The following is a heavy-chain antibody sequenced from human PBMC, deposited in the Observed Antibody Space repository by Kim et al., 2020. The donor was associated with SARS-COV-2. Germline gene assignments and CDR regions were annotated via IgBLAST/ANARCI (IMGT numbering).Heavy chain of an antibody. D-gene: IGHD3-3*01. V-gene: IGHV4-39*01. J-gene: IGHJ5*02. CDR1: GGSISSSSYY. Sequence: SETLSLTCTVSGGSISSSSYYWGWIRQPPGTGLEWIGSIYYSGSTYYNPSLKSRVTISVDTSKNQFSLKLSSVTAADTAVYYCARHSLRFLEWANWFDPWGQGTLVTVSS. CDR2: IYYSGST. CDR3: ARHSLRFLEWANWFDP.